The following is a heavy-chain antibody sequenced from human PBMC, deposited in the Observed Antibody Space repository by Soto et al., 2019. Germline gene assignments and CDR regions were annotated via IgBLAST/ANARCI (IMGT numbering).Heavy chain of an antibody. Sequence: QVQLEESGPGLVKPSETLSLSCSVSGGSISSGSDYWGWIRQPPGRGLEWIGSTYYRGNTFYNPSLRRRVTIALDTSKNQVSLKLTSVTAADTAVYYCARRRKDWFDPWGQGTLVTVSS. CDR3: ARRRKDWFDP. CDR2: TYYRGNT. CDR1: GGSISSGSDY. V-gene: IGHV4-39*01. J-gene: IGHJ5*02.